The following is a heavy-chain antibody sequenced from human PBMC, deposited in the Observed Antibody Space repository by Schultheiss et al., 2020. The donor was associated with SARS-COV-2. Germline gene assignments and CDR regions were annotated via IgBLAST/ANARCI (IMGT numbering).Heavy chain of an antibody. Sequence: GESLKISCAASGFTVSSNYMSWVRQAPGKGLEWVSVIYSGGSTYYADSVKGRFTISRDNSKNTLYLQMNSLRAEDTAVYYCARDLDAFDYWGQGTLVTVSS. CDR1: GFTVSSNY. D-gene: IGHD1-1*01. CDR3: ARDLDAFDY. J-gene: IGHJ4*02. CDR2: IYSGGST. V-gene: IGHV3-66*02.